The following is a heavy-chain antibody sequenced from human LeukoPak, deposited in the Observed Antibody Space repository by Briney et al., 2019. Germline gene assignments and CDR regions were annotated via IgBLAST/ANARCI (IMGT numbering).Heavy chain of an antibody. J-gene: IGHJ6*03. CDR1: GFTFSSYG. V-gene: IGHV3-30*02. CDR3: AKDGDGTYRSHYYYYYMDV. CDR2: IRYDGSNK. Sequence: GGSLRLSCAASGFTFSSYGMHWVRQAPGKGLEWVAFIRYDGSNKYYADSAKGRFTISRDNSKNTLYLQMNGLRAEDTAVYYCAKDGDGTYRSHYYYYYMDVWGKGTTVTVSS. D-gene: IGHD3-16*02.